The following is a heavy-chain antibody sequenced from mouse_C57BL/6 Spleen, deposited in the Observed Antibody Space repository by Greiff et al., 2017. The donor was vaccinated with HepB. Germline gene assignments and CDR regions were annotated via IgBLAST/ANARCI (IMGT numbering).Heavy chain of an antibody. V-gene: IGHV1-81*01. CDR3: ARNYGSSPHYYFDY. D-gene: IGHD1-1*01. CDR1: GYTFTSYG. J-gene: IGHJ2*01. CDR2: IYPRSGNT. Sequence: QVQLQQSGAELARPGASVKLSCKASGYTFTSYGISWVKQRTGQGLEWIGEIYPRSGNTYYNEKFKGKATLTADKSSSTAYMELRSLTSEDSAVYFSARNYGSSPHYYFDYWGQGTTLTVSS.